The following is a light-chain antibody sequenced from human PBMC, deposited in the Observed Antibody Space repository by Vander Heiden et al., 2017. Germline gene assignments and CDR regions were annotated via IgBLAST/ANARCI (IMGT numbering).Light chain of an antibody. J-gene: IGLJ2*01. V-gene: IGLV1-40*01. CDR2: RNH. CDR3: QSYDSSLSGSV. CDR1: TSNIGAGYD. Sequence: QSVLTQPPSVSGAPGQRVTIPCTGRTSNIGAGYDVHWYRQLPGAAPKVLIYRNHNRPSGVPDRFSGSKSGTSASLAITGLQAEDEADYYCQSYDSSLSGSVFGGGTKLTVL.